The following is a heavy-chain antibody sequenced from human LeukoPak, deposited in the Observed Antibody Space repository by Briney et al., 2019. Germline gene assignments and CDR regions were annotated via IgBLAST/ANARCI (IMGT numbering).Heavy chain of an antibody. D-gene: IGHD3-3*02. CDR3: ARDRRTPPGHFSF. J-gene: IGHJ4*02. CDR1: GYTFTSYG. CDR2: ISGSNGKI. V-gene: IGHV1-18*01. Sequence: GASVKVSCKASGYTFTSYGISWVRQAPGQGLEWMGWISGSNGKIDCALKFHGRVTMTTDTSTNTAYMELRRLRSDDTAVYFCARDRRTPPGHFSFWGQGTLVAVSS.